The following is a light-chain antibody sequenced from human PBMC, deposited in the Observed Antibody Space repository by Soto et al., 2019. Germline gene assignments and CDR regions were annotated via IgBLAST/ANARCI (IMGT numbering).Light chain of an antibody. CDR1: QSISSY. J-gene: IGKJ5*01. CDR2: AAS. Sequence: DIQMTQSPSSLSASVGDRVTITCRASQSISSYLNWYQQKPGKAPKLLIYAASSLQSGVPSRFSGSGSGTDFTLTISSLQPEDFATYSCQQRYSTLGITFGQGTRLEIK. V-gene: IGKV1-39*01. CDR3: QQRYSTLGIT.